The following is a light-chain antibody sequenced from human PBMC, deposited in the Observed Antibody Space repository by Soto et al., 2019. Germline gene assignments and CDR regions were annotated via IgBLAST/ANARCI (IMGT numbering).Light chain of an antibody. V-gene: IGLV2-23*01. CDR2: EDT. CDR3: CSYAGSVV. J-gene: IGLJ2*01. Sequence: QSVLTQPASVSGSPGQSITISCTGTSSDVGSYNLVSWYQQHPGIAPKLIIYEDTKRPFGVSDRFSGSKSGNTASLTISGLQAEDEADYYCCSYAGSVVFGGGAKVTVL. CDR1: SSDVGSYNL.